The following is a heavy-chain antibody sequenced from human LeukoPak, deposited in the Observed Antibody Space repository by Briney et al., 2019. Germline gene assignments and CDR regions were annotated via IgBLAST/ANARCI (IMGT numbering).Heavy chain of an antibody. CDR1: GGSISSYY. CDR2: IYYSGST. Sequence: SETLSLTCTVSGGSISSYYWSWIRQPPGKGLEWIGYIYYSGSTNYNPSLKSRVTISVDTSKNQFSLKLSSVTAADTAVYYCAGRYGSGINWFDPWGQGTLVTVSS. V-gene: IGHV4-59*01. CDR3: AGRYGSGINWFDP. J-gene: IGHJ5*02. D-gene: IGHD3-10*01.